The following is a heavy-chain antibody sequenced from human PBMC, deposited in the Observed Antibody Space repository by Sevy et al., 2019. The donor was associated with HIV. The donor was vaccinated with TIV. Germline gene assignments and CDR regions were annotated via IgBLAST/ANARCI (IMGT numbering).Heavy chain of an antibody. Sequence: GGSLRLSCAASGFTFSSYGMHWVRQAPGKGLEWVALIWYDGSSKYYADSVKGRFTPSRDNSKNTLYLKMNSLRAEDTAVYYCARGANYYDSSGSQPNFDYWGQGTLVTVSS. CDR2: IWYDGSSK. J-gene: IGHJ4*02. CDR1: GFTFSSYG. CDR3: ARGANYYDSSGSQPNFDY. V-gene: IGHV3-33*01. D-gene: IGHD3-22*01.